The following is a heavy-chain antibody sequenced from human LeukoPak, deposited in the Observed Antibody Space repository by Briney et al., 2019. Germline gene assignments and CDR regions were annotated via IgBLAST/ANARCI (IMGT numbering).Heavy chain of an antibody. CDR2: IYSGGST. CDR1: GFTLSGNY. J-gene: IGHJ4*02. V-gene: IGHV3-66*01. D-gene: IGHD3-22*01. CDR3: ARDEYYYDGNAYHYYFDY. Sequence: TGGSLRLSCVASGFTLSGNYMSGVRQAPGKGLEWVSVIYSGGSTYYADSVKGRFTISRDNSKNTLYLQMNSLRAEDSAVYYCARDEYYYDGNAYHYYFDYGGQGTLVTVSS.